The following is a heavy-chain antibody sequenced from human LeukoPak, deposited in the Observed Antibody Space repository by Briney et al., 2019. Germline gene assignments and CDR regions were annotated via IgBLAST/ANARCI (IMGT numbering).Heavy chain of an antibody. CDR2: IYPGDSDT. CDR1: GYSFISSW. V-gene: IGHV5-51*01. Sequence: GESLKISCKGSGYSFISSWIGWVRQMPGKGLEWMGIIYPGDSDTRYSPSFQGQVTISADKAISTAYLQWSSLKASDSAIYYCARLDDYGDYLQYWGQGTLVTVSS. CDR3: ARLDDYGDYLQY. J-gene: IGHJ4*02. D-gene: IGHD4-17*01.